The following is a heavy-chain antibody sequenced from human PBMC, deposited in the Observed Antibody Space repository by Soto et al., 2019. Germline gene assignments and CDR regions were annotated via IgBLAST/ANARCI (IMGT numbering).Heavy chain of an antibody. CDR1: GGSISSGGYY. J-gene: IGHJ6*02. CDR3: ARVAGELYEPHYYYGMDV. D-gene: IGHD3-10*01. Sequence: QVQLQESGPGLVKPSQTLSLTCTVSGGSISSGGYYWSWNRQHPGKGLEWIGYIYYTGSTYYNPSLKSRVIRSADMSKNQCSLKLSSVTAADTAVYYCARVAGELYEPHYYYGMDVWGQGTTVTVSS. CDR2: IYYTGST. V-gene: IGHV4-31*03.